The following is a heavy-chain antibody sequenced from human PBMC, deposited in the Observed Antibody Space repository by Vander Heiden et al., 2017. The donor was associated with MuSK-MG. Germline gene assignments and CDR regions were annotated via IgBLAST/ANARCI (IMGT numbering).Heavy chain of an antibody. Sequence: EVQLVESGGGLVQPGGSLRLSCAASGFTFSSYWMSWVRQAPGKGLEWVANIKQDGSEKYYLDSVKGRFTISRDNAKNSLYLQMNSLRAEDTAVYYCARGYSGRYPLGDDAFDIWGQGTMVTVSS. V-gene: IGHV3-7*03. D-gene: IGHD1-26*01. CDR2: IKQDGSEK. CDR1: GFTFSSYW. J-gene: IGHJ3*02. CDR3: ARGYSGRYPLGDDAFDI.